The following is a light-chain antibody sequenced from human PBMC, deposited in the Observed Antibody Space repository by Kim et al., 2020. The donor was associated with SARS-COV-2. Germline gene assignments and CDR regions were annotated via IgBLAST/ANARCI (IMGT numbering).Light chain of an antibody. V-gene: IGLV1-44*01. Sequence: ELTQPPSTSGTPGQRVTISCSGSSSNIGRNTVNWYQQLPGTAPKLLIYSNDQRPSGVPDRFSGSKSGTSASLAISGLQSEDEADYYCAAWDGSLNGPVFGGGTQLTVL. CDR1: SSNIGRNT. CDR2: SND. CDR3: AAWDGSLNGPV. J-gene: IGLJ3*02.